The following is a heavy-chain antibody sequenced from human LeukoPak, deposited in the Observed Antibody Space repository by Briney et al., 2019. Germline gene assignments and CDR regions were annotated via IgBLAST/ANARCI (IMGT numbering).Heavy chain of an antibody. V-gene: IGHV5-51*01. CDR3: ARPNYDFWSGYYPY. J-gene: IGHJ4*02. CDR1: GYSFTSYW. Sequence: GESLKISCKGSGYSFTSYWIGWVRQTPGKGLEWMGIIYPGDSDTRYSPSFQGQVTISADKSISTAYLQWSSLKASDTDMYYCARPNYDFWSGYYPYWGQGTLVTVSS. CDR2: IYPGDSDT. D-gene: IGHD3-3*01.